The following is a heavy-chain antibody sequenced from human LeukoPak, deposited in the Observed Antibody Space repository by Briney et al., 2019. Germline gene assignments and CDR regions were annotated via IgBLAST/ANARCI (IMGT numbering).Heavy chain of an antibody. CDR1: GFTFSSYA. CDR3: ARGDWFDP. CDR2: ISSSGSYI. Sequence: PGGSLRLSCAASGFTFSSYAMSWVRQAPGKGLEWVSSISSSGSYIFYADSVKGRFTISRDNAKNSLYLQMDSLRVEDTAVYYCARGDWFDPWGQGTLVTVSS. J-gene: IGHJ5*02. V-gene: IGHV3-21*01.